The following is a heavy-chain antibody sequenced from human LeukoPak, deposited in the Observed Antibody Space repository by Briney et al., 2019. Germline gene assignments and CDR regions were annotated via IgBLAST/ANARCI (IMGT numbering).Heavy chain of an antibody. CDR2: IYYSGST. Sequence: SETLSLTCTVSGGSISSSSYYWGWIRQPPGKGLEWIGSIYYSGSTYYNPSLKSRVTISVDTSKNQFSLKLSSVTAAGTAVYYCARHPIPYYYYYGMDVWGQGTTVTVSS. CDR3: ARHPIPYYYYYGMDV. J-gene: IGHJ6*02. V-gene: IGHV4-39*01. CDR1: GGSISSSSYY.